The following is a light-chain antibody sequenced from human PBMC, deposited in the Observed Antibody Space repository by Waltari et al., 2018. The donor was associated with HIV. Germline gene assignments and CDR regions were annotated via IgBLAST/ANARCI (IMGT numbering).Light chain of an antibody. J-gene: IGKJ1*01. CDR1: QGIRSW. CDR2: AAS. Sequence: QMTQSPSPVSASVGDRVTITCRASQGIRSWLAWYQQKPGKAPKLLIYAASSLQSGVPSRFSGSGSETDFTLTISSLQPEDSATYYCQQANSFPWTFGQGTKVEIK. CDR3: QQANSFPWT. V-gene: IGKV1-12*01.